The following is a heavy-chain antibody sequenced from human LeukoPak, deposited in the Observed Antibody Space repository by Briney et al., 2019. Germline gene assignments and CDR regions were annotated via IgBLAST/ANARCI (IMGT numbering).Heavy chain of an antibody. CDR2: INHSGST. D-gene: IGHD3-22*01. CDR1: GYSISSSYY. CDR3: AREGYYNKAPDY. Sequence: SETLSLTCTVSGYSISSSYYWCWIRPPPGKGLEWIGNINHSGSTYFNPSLKSRVTISVDTSKNQFSLKLSSVTAADTAVYYCAREGYYNKAPDYWGQGTLVTVSS. V-gene: IGHV4-38-2*02. J-gene: IGHJ4*02.